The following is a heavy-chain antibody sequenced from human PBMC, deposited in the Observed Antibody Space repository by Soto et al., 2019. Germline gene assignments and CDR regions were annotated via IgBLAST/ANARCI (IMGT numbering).Heavy chain of an antibody. CDR1: GGTFSSYT. Sequence: QVQLVQSGAEVKKPGSSVKVSCKASGGTFSSYTISWVRQAPGQGLEWMERIIPILGIANYAQKFQGRVTITADKSTSTAYMELSSLRSEDTAVYYCARCRIADYSSDYWGQGTLVTVSS. J-gene: IGHJ4*02. CDR2: IIPILGIA. CDR3: ARCRIADYSSDY. D-gene: IGHD4-4*01. V-gene: IGHV1-69*02.